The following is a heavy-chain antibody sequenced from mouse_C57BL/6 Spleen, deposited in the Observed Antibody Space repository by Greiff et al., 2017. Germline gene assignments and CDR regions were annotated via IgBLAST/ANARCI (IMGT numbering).Heavy chain of an antibody. Sequence: QVQLQQSGAELVKPGASVKISCKASGYAFSSYWMNWVKQRPGKGLEWIGQIYPGDGDTNYNGKFKGKATLTADKSSSTAYMQLSSLTSEDSAVYFCARSRSLPCLDYWGQGTTLTVSS. V-gene: IGHV1-80*01. CDR2: IYPGDGDT. J-gene: IGHJ2*01. CDR1: GYAFSSYW. CDR3: ARSRSLPCLDY.